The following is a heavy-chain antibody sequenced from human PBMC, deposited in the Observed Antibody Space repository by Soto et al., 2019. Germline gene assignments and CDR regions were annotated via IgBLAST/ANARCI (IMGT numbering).Heavy chain of an antibody. V-gene: IGHV4-39*01. CDR1: GGSISSSSYY. CDR2: IYYSGST. CDR3: ARQDLDSSGLRDYYYGMDV. Sequence: TSETLSLTCTVSGGSISSSSYYWGWIRQPPGKGLEWIGSIYYSGSTYYNPSLKSRVTISVDTSKNQFSLKLSSVTAADTAVYYCARQDLDSSGLRDYYYGMDVWGQGTTVTVSS. D-gene: IGHD6-19*01. J-gene: IGHJ6*02.